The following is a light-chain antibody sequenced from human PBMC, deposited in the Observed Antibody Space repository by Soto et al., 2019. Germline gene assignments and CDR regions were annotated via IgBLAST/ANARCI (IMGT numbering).Light chain of an antibody. CDR2: KVS. CDR3: MQGSHWPRT. J-gene: IGKJ1*01. V-gene: IGKV2-30*01. Sequence: EVVMTQSPLSLPVTLGQPASISCRSSQSLVNSDGNTYLNWFHQRPGQSPRRLIYKVSNRDSGVPDRFSGSGSGTDFTLRISRVEAEEVGVYYCMQGSHWPRTFGQGTRVEIK. CDR1: QSLVNSDGNTY.